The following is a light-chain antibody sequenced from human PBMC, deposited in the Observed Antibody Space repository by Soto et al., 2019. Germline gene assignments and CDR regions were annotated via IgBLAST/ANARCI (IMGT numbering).Light chain of an antibody. CDR2: DVS. CDR3: SSYTSSSTPLFV. CDR1: SSDVGGYNY. V-gene: IGLV2-14*01. J-gene: IGLJ1*01. Sequence: QSSLAQPAALPGAPGPSTTTSCPRTSSDVGGYNYVSWYQQHPGKAPKLMIYDVSSRPSGVSNRFSGSKSGNTASLTISGLQAEDEADYYCSSYTSSSTPLFVFGTGTKVTVL.